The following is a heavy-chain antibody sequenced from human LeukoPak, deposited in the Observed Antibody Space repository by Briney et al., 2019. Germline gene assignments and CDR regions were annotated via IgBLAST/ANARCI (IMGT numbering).Heavy chain of an antibody. CDR1: GFTFSSYA. CDR3: ARDSSGWYNWFDP. D-gene: IGHD6-13*01. J-gene: IGHJ5*02. V-gene: IGHV3-23*01. CDR2: ISGSGHGT. Sequence: GRSVSLSCAASGFTFSSYAMHWVRRAGGKGLEGVAGISGSGHGTFYMESVEGRFTISRDNSKNPLYLQMNSLRAEDTALYYCARDSSGWYNWFDPWGQGTLVTVSS.